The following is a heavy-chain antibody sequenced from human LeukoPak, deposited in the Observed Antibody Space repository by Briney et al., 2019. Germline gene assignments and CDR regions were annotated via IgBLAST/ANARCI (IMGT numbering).Heavy chain of an antibody. CDR2: IYNSGCT. CDR3: ARQDFWSGYLDY. Sequence: PSETLSLICTVSGGSLSSYYWSWIRQPPGKGLEWLGYIYNSGCTNFNPSLKSRVTISVDTSKNQFSLKLSSVTAADTAVYYCARQDFWSGYLDYWGQGTLVTVSS. J-gene: IGHJ4*02. D-gene: IGHD3-3*01. CDR1: GGSLSSYY. V-gene: IGHV4-59*08.